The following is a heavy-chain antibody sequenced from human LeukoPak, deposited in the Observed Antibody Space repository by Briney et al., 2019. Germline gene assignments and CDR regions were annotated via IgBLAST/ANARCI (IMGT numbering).Heavy chain of an antibody. D-gene: IGHD3-10*01. CDR2: ISSSGNTI. V-gene: IGHV3-11*01. J-gene: IGHJ5*02. Sequence: PGGSLRLSCAASGFTFSDYYMSWIRQAPGKGLEGVSYISSSGNTIYYADSVKGRYTISRDNAKNSLYLQMNSLRAEDTAVYYCARAGVMVRGVILGNWFDPWGQGTLVTVSS. CDR1: GFTFSDYY. CDR3: ARAGVMVRGVILGNWFDP.